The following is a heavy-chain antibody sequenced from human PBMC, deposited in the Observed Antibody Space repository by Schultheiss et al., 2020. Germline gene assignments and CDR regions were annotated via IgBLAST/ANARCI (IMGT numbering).Heavy chain of an antibody. J-gene: IGHJ6*02. CDR1: GGSISSYY. D-gene: IGHD4-17*01. Sequence: SETLSLTCTVSGGSISSYYWSWIRQPPGKGLEWIGYIYYSGSTYYNPSLKSRVTMSVDTSKNQFSLKLSSVTAADTAVYYCARGTTVTTSRSGYYGMDVWGQGTTVNVSS. V-gene: IGHV4-59*12. CDR2: IYYSGST. CDR3: ARGTTVTTSRSGYYGMDV.